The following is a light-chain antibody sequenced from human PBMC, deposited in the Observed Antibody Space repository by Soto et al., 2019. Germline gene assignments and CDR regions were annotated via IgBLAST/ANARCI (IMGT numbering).Light chain of an antibody. CDR2: EVT. CDR1: SSDIGIYKY. CDR3: SSYTTSSTRV. V-gene: IGLV2-14*01. J-gene: IGLJ1*01. Sequence: QSVLTQPASVSGSAGQSIAISCTGSSSDIGIYKYVSWYQQHPGKVPKLIIYEVTNRPSGVSNRFSGSKSGNTASLTISGLQAEDEADYYCSSYTTSSTRVFGPGTKVTVL.